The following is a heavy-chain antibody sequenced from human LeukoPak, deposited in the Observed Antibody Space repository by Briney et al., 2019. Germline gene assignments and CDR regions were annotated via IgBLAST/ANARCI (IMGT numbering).Heavy chain of an antibody. CDR2: VKFDGSIK. CDR1: GFTFSTYG. V-gene: IGHV3-30*02. D-gene: IGHD1-26*01. Sequence: GGSLRLSCAASGFTFSTYGMHWVRQAPGKGLEWVAFVKFDGSIKYADSVEGRFTISRDNSKNTLYLQMNSLRAEDTAVYYCAKDSASWAFDYWGQGTLVTVSS. J-gene: IGHJ4*02. CDR3: AKDSASWAFDY.